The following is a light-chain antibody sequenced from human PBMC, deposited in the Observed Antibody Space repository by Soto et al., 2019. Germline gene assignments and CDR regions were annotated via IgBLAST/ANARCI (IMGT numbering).Light chain of an antibody. CDR2: ESS. Sequence: EIGLTQSPGTLSLSPGGRSTLSCRASQSVSRNYVAWYQQKPGQAPRLLIYESSNRATGIPDRFSGSGSGTDFTLTIGSLQSEDSAVYYCHQYNFWPTFGQGTKVDIK. J-gene: IGKJ1*01. CDR3: HQYNFWPT. V-gene: IGKV3-20*01. CDR1: QSVSRNY.